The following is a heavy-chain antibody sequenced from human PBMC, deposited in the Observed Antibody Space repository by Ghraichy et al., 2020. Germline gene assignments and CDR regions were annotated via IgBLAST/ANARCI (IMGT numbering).Heavy chain of an antibody. V-gene: IGHV4-34*01. CDR3: ARGETGMVRGVIDC. CDR1: GGSFSDYY. J-gene: IGHJ4*02. Sequence: SETLSLTCTVYGGSFSDYYWSWIRQPPGKGLEWIGEINHSGSTNYSPSLKSRVTISVDTSKNQFSLKLSSVTAADTAVYYCARGETGMVRGVIDCWGQGTLVTVSS. D-gene: IGHD3-10*01. CDR2: INHSGST.